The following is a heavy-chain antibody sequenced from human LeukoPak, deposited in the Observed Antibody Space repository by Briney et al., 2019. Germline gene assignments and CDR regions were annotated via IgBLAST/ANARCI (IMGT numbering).Heavy chain of an antibody. V-gene: IGHV3-21*04. CDR3: ARSKQWLVHY. Sequence: GGSLRLSCAASGFTFSSYGMHWVSQAPGKGLEWVSAISGSGGSTYYADSVKGRFTISRDNAKNSLYLQMNSLRAEDTAVYYCARSKQWLVHYWGQGTLVTVSS. CDR1: GFTFSSYG. CDR2: ISGSGGST. D-gene: IGHD6-19*01. J-gene: IGHJ4*02.